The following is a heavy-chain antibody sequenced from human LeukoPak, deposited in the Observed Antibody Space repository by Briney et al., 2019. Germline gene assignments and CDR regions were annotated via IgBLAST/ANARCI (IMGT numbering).Heavy chain of an antibody. J-gene: IGHJ3*02. CDR2: INSDGSTT. Sequence: GGSRGFSWEASGLPFTASWIHWVGKAPEKGLVGSSLINSDGSTTTYADSVKGRYTISRDNAKNTLYLQMNSLRAEDTAVYYCARKSMTGTFAFDIWGHGTMVTVSS. CDR1: GLPFTASW. D-gene: IGHD3-9*01. CDR3: ARKSMTGTFAFDI. V-gene: IGHV3-74*01.